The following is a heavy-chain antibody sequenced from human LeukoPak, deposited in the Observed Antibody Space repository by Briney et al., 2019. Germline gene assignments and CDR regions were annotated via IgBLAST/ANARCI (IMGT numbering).Heavy chain of an antibody. Sequence: PSETLSLTCTVSGGAITGFYWSWVRQPAGKGLEWVGRVYSSGTTTAYPSLKSRVTISADTSKNQFSLNLRSVTAADTAVYYCARGKSGPGFSHYYMDVWGSGITVTVSS. CDR1: GGAITGFY. J-gene: IGHJ6*04. CDR3: ARGKSGPGFSHYYMDV. CDR2: VYSSGTT. D-gene: IGHD3-10*01. V-gene: IGHV4-4*07.